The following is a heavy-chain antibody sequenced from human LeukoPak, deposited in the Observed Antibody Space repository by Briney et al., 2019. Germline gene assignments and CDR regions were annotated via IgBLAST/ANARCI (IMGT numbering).Heavy chain of an antibody. D-gene: IGHD5-18*01. J-gene: IGHJ4*02. V-gene: IGHV1-18*01. CDR2: ISAYNGNT. Sequence: ASVKVSCKASGYTFTSYGISWVRQAPGQGLEWMGWISAYNGNTNYAQKLQGRVTMTTDTSTSTAYMELRSLRSDDTAVYYCARAMGGYSYGYAHFDYWGQGTLVTVSS. CDR1: GYTFTSYG. CDR3: ARAMGGYSYGYAHFDY.